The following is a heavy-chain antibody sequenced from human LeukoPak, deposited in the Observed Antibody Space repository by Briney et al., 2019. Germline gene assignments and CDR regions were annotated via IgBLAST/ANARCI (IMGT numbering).Heavy chain of an antibody. CDR2: IYHSGST. V-gene: IGHV4-30-2*01. CDR1: GGSITNGAYS. CDR3: ARGLRYYGSGSYTHFDY. J-gene: IGHJ4*02. D-gene: IGHD3-10*01. Sequence: PSQTLSLTCAVSGGSITNGAYSRSWIRQPPGKGLEWIGYIYHSGSTYYNPSLKSRVTISLDRSKNQFSLKVTSVTAADTAVYYCARGLRYYGSGSYTHFDYWGQGSLVTVSS.